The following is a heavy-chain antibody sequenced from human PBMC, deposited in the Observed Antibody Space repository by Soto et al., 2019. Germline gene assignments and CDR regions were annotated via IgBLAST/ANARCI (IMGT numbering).Heavy chain of an antibody. D-gene: IGHD6-13*01. Sequence: PGESLKISCQGSGYSFTSYWISLLRQIPGQGLEWMGRIDPSDSYTNYSPSFQGHVTISADKSISTAYLQWSSLKASDTAMYYCARLRRYSSSWNWGQRTLVTVSS. CDR3: ARLRRYSSSWN. J-gene: IGHJ4*02. V-gene: IGHV5-10-1*01. CDR1: GYSFTSYW. CDR2: IDPSDSYT.